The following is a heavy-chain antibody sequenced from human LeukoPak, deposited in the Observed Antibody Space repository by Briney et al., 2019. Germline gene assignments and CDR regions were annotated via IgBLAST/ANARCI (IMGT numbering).Heavy chain of an antibody. Sequence: PGGSRRLSRAASGFTVSINYMSWARQAPGKGLEWVSVIYSGGNTYYADSVKGRFTISRDNSKNTVYLQMNSLRAEDTAVYYCARGETSSYDYWGQGTLVTVSS. CDR2: IYSGGNT. CDR3: ARGETSSYDY. V-gene: IGHV3-53*01. D-gene: IGHD2-2*01. J-gene: IGHJ4*02. CDR1: GFTVSINY.